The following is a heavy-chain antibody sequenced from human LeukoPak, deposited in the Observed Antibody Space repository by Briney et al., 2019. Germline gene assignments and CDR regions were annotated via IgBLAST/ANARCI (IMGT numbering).Heavy chain of an antibody. Sequence: PGGSLRLSCAASGFIFSDYYMSWIRQAPAKGLEWVSYISRSGSTIYYADSVKGRFTISRDNAKNSLYLQMNSLRAEDTAVYYCARDKVQLATPDFYYSYYMDVWGKGTTVTVSS. CDR3: ARDKVQLATPDFYYSYYMDV. D-gene: IGHD6-13*01. J-gene: IGHJ6*03. CDR2: ISRSGSTI. CDR1: GFIFSDYY. V-gene: IGHV3-11*04.